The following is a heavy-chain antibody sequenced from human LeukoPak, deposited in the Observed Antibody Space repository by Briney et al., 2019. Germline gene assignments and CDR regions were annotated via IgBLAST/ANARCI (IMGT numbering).Heavy chain of an antibody. Sequence: GSLGLSCAGFGFTFSTYLMDLVRPASGKGLEWVANIKEDGSEKYYEDSVKGRFTISRDNAKNSLYLQMNSLRAEDTAVYYCARNVGWFRFDYWGQGTLVTVSS. CDR2: IKEDGSEK. CDR3: ARNVGWFRFDY. CDR1: GFTFSTYL. J-gene: IGHJ4*02. D-gene: IGHD2-15*01. V-gene: IGHV3-7*03.